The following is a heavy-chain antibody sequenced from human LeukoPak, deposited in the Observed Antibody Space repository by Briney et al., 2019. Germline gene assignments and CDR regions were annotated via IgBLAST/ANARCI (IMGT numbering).Heavy chain of an antibody. CDR2: IYYSGST. Sequence: SETLSLTCTVSGGSISTYYWSWIRQPPGKGLEWIGYIYYSGSTNYNPSLKSRVTISVDTSKNQFSLKLGSVTAADTAVYYCARLASGVGYWGQGTLVTVSS. CDR1: GGSISTYY. CDR3: ARLASGVGY. D-gene: IGHD3-10*01. V-gene: IGHV4-59*01. J-gene: IGHJ4*02.